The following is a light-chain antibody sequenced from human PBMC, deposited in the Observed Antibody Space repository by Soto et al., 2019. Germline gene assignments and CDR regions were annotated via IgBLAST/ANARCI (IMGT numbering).Light chain of an antibody. J-gene: IGKJ1*01. CDR3: QQYYSYPRT. CDR1: QGISSY. Sequence: AIRMTQSPSSLSASTGDRVTITCRASQGISSYLAWHQQKPGKAPKLLIYAASTLQSGVPSRFSGSGSGTDFTLTISCLQSEDFATYYCQQYYSYPRTFGQGTKVEIK. V-gene: IGKV1-8*01. CDR2: AAS.